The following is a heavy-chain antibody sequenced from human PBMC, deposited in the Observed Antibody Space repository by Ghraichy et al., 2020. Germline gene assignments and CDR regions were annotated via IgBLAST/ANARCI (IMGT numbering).Heavy chain of an antibody. CDR1: GFTLSASW. CDR2: MTDNGGQK. J-gene: IGHJ4*02. Sequence: ETLSLTCAASGFTLSASWMAWVRQAPGKGLEWVASMTDNGGQKYYMDSTQGRFTISRDNAKNSLYLEMNSLRAEDTAVYFCSRDGVPHSHSDWGQGTLVTVSS. D-gene: IGHD4-11*01. CDR3: SRDGVPHSHSD. V-gene: IGHV3-7*03.